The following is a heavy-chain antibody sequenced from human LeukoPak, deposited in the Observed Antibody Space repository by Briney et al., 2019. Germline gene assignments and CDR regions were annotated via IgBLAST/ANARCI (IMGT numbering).Heavy chain of an antibody. D-gene: IGHD6-13*01. V-gene: IGHV4-31*03. CDR2: IYYSGST. CDR1: GGSIRSTSHY. CDR3: ARDSGTGIAAAGYLDY. J-gene: IGHJ4*02. Sequence: SETLSLTCTVSGGSIRSTSHYWGWIRQHPGKGLEWIGYIYYSGSTYYNPSLKSRVTISVDTSKNQFSLKLSSVTAADTAVYYCARDSGTGIAAAGYLDYWGQGTLVTVSS.